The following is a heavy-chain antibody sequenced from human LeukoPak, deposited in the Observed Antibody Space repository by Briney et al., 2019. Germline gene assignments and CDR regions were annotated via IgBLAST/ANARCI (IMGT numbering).Heavy chain of an antibody. CDR3: ARDYTRGIAARPLNWFDP. J-gene: IGHJ5*02. CDR2: ISSSSSYI. V-gene: IGHV3-21*01. CDR1: GFTFSSYS. Sequence: GGSLRLSCAASGFTFSSYSMNWVRQAPGKGLEWVSSISSSSSYIYYADSVKGRFTISRDNAKNLLYLQMNSLRAEDTAVYYCARDYTRGIAARPLNWFDPWGQGTLVTVSS. D-gene: IGHD6-6*01.